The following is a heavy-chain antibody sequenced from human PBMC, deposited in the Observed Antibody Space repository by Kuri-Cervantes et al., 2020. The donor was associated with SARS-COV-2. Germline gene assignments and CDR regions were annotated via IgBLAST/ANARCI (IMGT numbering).Heavy chain of an antibody. Sequence: SETLSLTCAVYGGSFSGHYWSWIRQPPGKGLEWIGEINHSGSTNYNPSLKSRVTISVDTSKNQFSLKLSSVTAADTAVYYCARVPEGGYSFQHWGQGTLVTVSS. D-gene: IGHD6-13*01. CDR3: ARVPEGGYSFQH. V-gene: IGHV4-34*01. J-gene: IGHJ1*01. CDR1: GGSFSGHY. CDR2: INHSGST.